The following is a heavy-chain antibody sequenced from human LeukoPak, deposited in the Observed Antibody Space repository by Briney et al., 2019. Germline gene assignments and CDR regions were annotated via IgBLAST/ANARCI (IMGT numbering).Heavy chain of an antibody. V-gene: IGHV4-59*01. J-gene: IGHJ4*02. CDR3: ARGGVDYDSSGLIDY. D-gene: IGHD3-22*01. CDR2: IYYSGST. CDR1: GGSISSYY. Sequence: KSSETLSLTRTVSGGSISSYYWSWIRQPPGKGLEWIGYIYYSGSTNYNPALKGRVTISVDTSKNQFSLKLNSVTAADTAVYYCARGGVDYDSSGLIDYWGQGTLVTVSS.